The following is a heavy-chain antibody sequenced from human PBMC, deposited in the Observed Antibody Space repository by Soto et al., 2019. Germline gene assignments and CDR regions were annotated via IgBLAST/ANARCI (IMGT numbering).Heavy chain of an antibody. CDR1: GYTFTGYY. CDR2: INPNSGGT. V-gene: IGHV1-2*02. Sequence: ASVKVSCKASGYTFTGYYMHWVRQAPGQGLEWMGWINPNSGGTNYAQKFQGRVTMTRDESTSTAYMELSSLRSEDTAVYYCARDLLPYDSSGFFDYWGQGTLVTVSS. D-gene: IGHD3-22*01. CDR3: ARDLLPYDSSGFFDY. J-gene: IGHJ4*02.